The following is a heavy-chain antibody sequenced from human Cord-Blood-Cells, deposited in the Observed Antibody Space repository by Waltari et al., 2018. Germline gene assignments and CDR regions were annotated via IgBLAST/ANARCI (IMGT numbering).Heavy chain of an antibody. J-gene: IGHJ4*02. V-gene: IGHV3-48*01. CDR1: GFTFSSYS. CDR2: ISGSSSTI. Sequence: EVQLVESGGGLVQPGGSLRLSCAASGFTFSSYSMNWVRQAPGKGLEWVAYISGSSSTIYYTDSVKVRFTISRDNAKNSLYLQMNSRRAEDTAVYYCAREGMVRGVIPYWGQGTLVTVSS. D-gene: IGHD3-10*01. CDR3: AREGMVRGVIPY.